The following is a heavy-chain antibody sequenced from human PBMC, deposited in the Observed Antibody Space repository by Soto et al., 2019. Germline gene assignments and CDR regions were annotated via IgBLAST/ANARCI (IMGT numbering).Heavy chain of an antibody. J-gene: IGHJ3*02. CDR3: ARDSRYCSSTSCYTRWAFDI. CDR1: GFTFSSYW. V-gene: IGHV3-7*01. CDR2: IKQDGSEK. Sequence: GGSLRLSCAASGFTFSSYWMSWVRQAPGKGLEWVANIKQDGSEKYYVDSVKGRFTISRDNAKNSLYLQMNSLRAEDTAVYYCARDSRYCSSTSCYTRWAFDIWGQGTMLTVSS. D-gene: IGHD2-2*02.